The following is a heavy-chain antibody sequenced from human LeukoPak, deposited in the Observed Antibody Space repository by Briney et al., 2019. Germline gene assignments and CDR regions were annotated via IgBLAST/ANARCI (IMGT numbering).Heavy chain of an antibody. V-gene: IGHV1-18*01. Sequence: ASVTVSCTASGYTFTSYGVSWVRQAPGQGLEWMGWISAYNGNTNYAQKLQGRVTMTTDTSTSTAYMELRSLRSDDTAVYYCARDGRGGWFDPWGQGTLVTVSS. CDR3: ARDGRGGWFDP. CDR2: ISAYNGNT. CDR1: GYTFTSYG. D-gene: IGHD1-26*01. J-gene: IGHJ5*02.